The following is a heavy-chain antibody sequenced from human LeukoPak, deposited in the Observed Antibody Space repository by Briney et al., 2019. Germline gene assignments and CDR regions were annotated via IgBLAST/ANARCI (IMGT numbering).Heavy chain of an antibody. J-gene: IGHJ4*02. CDR3: ATGLGYCSSTSCYVFDY. CDR1: GYTFTGYY. Sequence: ASVKVSCKASGYTFTGYYMHWVRQAPGQGLEWMGWINPNSGGTNYAQKFQGRVTMTRDTSISTAYMELSRLRCDDTAVYYCATGLGYCSSTSCYVFDYWGQGTLVTVSS. V-gene: IGHV1-2*02. D-gene: IGHD2-2*01. CDR2: INPNSGGT.